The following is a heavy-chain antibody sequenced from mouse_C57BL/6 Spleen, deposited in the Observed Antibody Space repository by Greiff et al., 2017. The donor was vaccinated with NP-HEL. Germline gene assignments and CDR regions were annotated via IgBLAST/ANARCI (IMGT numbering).Heavy chain of an antibody. D-gene: IGHD1-1*01. CDR2: IYPGSGNT. Sequence: QVQLQQSGAELVRPGASVKLSCKASGYTFTDYYINWVKQRPGQGLEWIARIYPGSGNTYYNEKFKGKATLTAEKSSSTAYMQLSSLTSEDSAVYFCAREGGYYGSSHYYAMDYWGQGTSVTVSS. V-gene: IGHV1-76*01. J-gene: IGHJ4*01. CDR1: GYTFTDYY. CDR3: AREGGYYGSSHYYAMDY.